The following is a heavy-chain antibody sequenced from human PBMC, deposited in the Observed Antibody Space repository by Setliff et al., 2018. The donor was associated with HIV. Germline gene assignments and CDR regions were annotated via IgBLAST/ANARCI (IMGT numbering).Heavy chain of an antibody. D-gene: IGHD2-15*01. J-gene: IGHJ3*02. CDR2: IDPNSGGT. CDR1: GYTFTGYF. CDR3: ARVQRYCSGGSCLSDAFDI. V-gene: IGHV1-2*02. Sequence: ASVKVSCKASGYTFTGYFMHWVRQAPGQGLEWMGWIDPNSGGTIYAQKFQGRVTMTRDTSISTAYMDLSRLRSEDTAVYYCARVQRYCSGGSCLSDAFDIWGQGTMVT.